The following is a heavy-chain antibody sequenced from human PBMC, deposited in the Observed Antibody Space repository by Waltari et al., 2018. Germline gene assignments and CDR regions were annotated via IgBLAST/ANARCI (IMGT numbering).Heavy chain of an antibody. J-gene: IGHJ4*02. Sequence: QVLLQASGPGLVKPSETLSLTCTVSGYSISSGYYWGWIRQPPGKGLGWIGSIYHSGSTYYNPSLKSRVSISVDTSKNQFSLKLSSVTAADTAVYYCATMIVVVTRGYYFDYWGQGTLVTVSS. V-gene: IGHV4-38-2*02. CDR2: IYHSGST. D-gene: IGHD3-22*01. CDR3: ATMIVVVTRGYYFDY. CDR1: GYSISSGYY.